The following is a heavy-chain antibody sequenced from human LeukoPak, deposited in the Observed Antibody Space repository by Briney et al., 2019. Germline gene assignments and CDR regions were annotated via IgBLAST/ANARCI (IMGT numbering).Heavy chain of an antibody. CDR1: GGSISSSSYY. CDR3: ATFGPYYYGSGSYKEFDY. CDR2: IYYSGST. J-gene: IGHJ4*02. D-gene: IGHD3-10*01. V-gene: IGHV4-39*01. Sequence: SETLSLTCTVSGGSISSSSYYWGWIRQPPGKGLEWIGSIYYSGSTYYNPSLKSRVTISVDTSKNQFSLKLSSVTAADTAVYYCATFGPYYYGSGSYKEFDYWGQGTLVTVSS.